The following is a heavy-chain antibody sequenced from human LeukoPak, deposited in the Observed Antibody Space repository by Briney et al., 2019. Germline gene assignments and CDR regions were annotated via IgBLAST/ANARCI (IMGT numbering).Heavy chain of an antibody. J-gene: IGHJ6*02. CDR3: AKGCGSGSEPCLDV. V-gene: IGHV3-23*01. Sequence: GGSLRLSCAASGFTFSSYAMSWVRQAPGKGLEWVSGISVSGGSTYYADSVKGRFTISRDNSKNTHYLQMNSLRAEDTAVYYCAKGCGSGSEPCLDVWGQGTTVTVSS. D-gene: IGHD3-10*01. CDR1: GFTFSSYA. CDR2: ISVSGGST.